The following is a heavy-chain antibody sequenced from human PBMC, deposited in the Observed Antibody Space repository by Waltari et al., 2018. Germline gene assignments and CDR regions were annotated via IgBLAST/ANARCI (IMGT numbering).Heavy chain of an antibody. D-gene: IGHD7-27*01. CDR1: GGSISSGSYY. CDR3: ARDGLGYYYYGMDV. Sequence: QVQLQESGPGLVKPSQTLSLTCTVYGGSISSGSYYWSWIRQPAGKGLEWIGYIYTSGSTNYNPSLKSRVTISVDTSKNQFSLKLSSVTAADTAVYYCARDGLGYYYYGMDVWGQGTTVTVSS. J-gene: IGHJ6*02. CDR2: IYTSGST. V-gene: IGHV4-61*09.